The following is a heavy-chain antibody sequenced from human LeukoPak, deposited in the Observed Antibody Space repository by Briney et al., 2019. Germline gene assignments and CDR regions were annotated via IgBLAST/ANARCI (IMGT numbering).Heavy chain of an antibody. D-gene: IGHD5-18*01. CDR1: GYTFTSYG. CDR3: ARTILWIQLWFSPFGDY. CDR2: ISAYNGNT. V-gene: IGHV1-18*01. J-gene: IGHJ4*02. Sequence: ASVKVSCKASGYTFTSYGISWVRQAPGRGLEWMGWISAYNGNTNYAQKLQGRVTMTTDTSTSTAYMELRSLRSDDTAVYYCARTILWIQLWFSPFGDYWGQGTLVTVSS.